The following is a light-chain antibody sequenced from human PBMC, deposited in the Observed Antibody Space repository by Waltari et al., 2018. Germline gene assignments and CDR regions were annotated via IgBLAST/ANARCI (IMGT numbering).Light chain of an antibody. CDR1: QTVRTTY. Sequence: CRASQTVRTTYLAWYQQKHGQAPTLGIHGASSRATGIPDRFSGSGSGTDFSLTISSLEPEDFAVYYCQQYDISPLTFGGGTKVEIK. V-gene: IGKV3-20*01. CDR2: GAS. CDR3: QQYDISPLT. J-gene: IGKJ4*01.